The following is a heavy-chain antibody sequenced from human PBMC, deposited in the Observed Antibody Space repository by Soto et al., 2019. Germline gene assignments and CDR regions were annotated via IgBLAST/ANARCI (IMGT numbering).Heavy chain of an antibody. CDR2: IYYSGST. D-gene: IGHD1-26*01. CDR3: AADSGKYYYGMDV. CDR1: GGSISSGDYY. J-gene: IGHJ6*02. Sequence: PSETLSLTCTVSGGSISSGDYYWSWIRQPPGKGLEWIGYIYYSGSTYYNPSLKSRVTISIDTSKNQFSLKLSSVTAADTAVYYCAADSGKYYYGMDVWGQGTTVPVSS. V-gene: IGHV4-30-4*01.